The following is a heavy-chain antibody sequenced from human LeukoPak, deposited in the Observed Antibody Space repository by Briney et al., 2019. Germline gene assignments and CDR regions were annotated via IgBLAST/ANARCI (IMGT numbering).Heavy chain of an antibody. CDR3: AKDTGSNYYYGMDV. CDR1: GFIFRSYA. CDR2: ISSSGGRT. Sequence: GGSLRLSCAASGFIFRSYAMSWVRQAPGKGLEWVSGISSSGGRTYYADSVKGRFTISRDNAKNSLYLQMNSLRAEDTALYYCAKDTGSNYYYGMDVWGQGTTVTVSS. V-gene: IGHV3-23*01. J-gene: IGHJ6*02. D-gene: IGHD4-17*01.